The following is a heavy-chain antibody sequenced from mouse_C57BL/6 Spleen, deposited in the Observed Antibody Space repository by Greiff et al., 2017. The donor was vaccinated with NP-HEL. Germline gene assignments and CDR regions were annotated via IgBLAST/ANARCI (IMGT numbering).Heavy chain of an antibody. J-gene: IGHJ2*01. V-gene: IGHV1-19*01. CDR1: GYTFTDYY. CDR2: INPYNGGT. CDR3: ARSEDYGDY. D-gene: IGHD2-4*01. Sequence: EVKLQESGPVLVKPGASVKMSCKASGYTFTDYYMNWVKQSHGKSLEWIGVINPYNGGTSYNQKFKGKATLTVDKSSSTAYMELNSLTSEDSAVYYCARSEDYGDYWGQGTTLTVSS.